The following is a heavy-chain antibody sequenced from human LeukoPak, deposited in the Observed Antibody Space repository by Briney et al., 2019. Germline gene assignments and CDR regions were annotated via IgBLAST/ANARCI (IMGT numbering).Heavy chain of an antibody. Sequence: GGSLRLSCAASGFTFDDYGMSWVRQAPGKGLEWVSGINWNGGSTGYADSVKGRFTISRDNAKNSLYLQMNSLRAEDTALYYCARDPLGYCSSTSCFGYFDYWGQGTLVTVSS. V-gene: IGHV3-20*04. CDR3: ARDPLGYCSSTSCFGYFDY. CDR2: INWNGGST. J-gene: IGHJ4*02. D-gene: IGHD2-2*01. CDR1: GFTFDDYG.